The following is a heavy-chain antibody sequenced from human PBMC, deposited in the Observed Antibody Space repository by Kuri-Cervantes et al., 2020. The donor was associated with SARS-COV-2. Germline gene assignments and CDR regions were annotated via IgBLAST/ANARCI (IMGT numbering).Heavy chain of an antibody. V-gene: IGHV3-23*01. Sequence: GGSLRLSCAASGFTFSDYAMSWVRQAPGKGLEWVSAISGSSGGTYTDYRDSVKGRFTISRDYSKNTLYLEMNNLRADDTAVYYCARDRSSNWFSTRVAFDIWGQGTMVTVSS. CDR2: ISGSSGGT. CDR1: GFTFSDYA. J-gene: IGHJ3*02. CDR3: ARDRSSNWFSTRVAFDI. D-gene: IGHD6-13*01.